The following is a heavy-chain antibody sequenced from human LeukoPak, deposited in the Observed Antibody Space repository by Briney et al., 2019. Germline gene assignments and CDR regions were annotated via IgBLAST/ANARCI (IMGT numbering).Heavy chain of an antibody. J-gene: IGHJ4*02. CDR1: GFTFSSYS. Sequence: GGSLRLSCAAPGFTFSSYSMNWVRQAPGKGLEWVSYISSSSSTIYYADSVKGRFTISRDNAKNSLYLQMNSLRAEDTAVYYCARVRYSGYDFFDYWGQGTLVTVSS. V-gene: IGHV3-48*04. CDR2: ISSSSSTI. D-gene: IGHD5-12*01. CDR3: ARVRYSGYDFFDY.